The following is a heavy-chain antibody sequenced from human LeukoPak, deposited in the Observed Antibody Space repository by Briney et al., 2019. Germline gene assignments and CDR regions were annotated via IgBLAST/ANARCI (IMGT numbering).Heavy chain of an antibody. V-gene: IGHV3-7*01. J-gene: IGHJ4*02. Sequence: GGSLRLSCAASGFTFSSYWMSWVRQAPGKGLEWVANIKQDGSEKYYVDSVKGRFTISRDNAKNSLYLQMNSLRAEDTAVYYCAPRSRYSYGYAPDYWGQGTLVTVSS. D-gene: IGHD5-18*01. CDR2: IKQDGSEK. CDR3: APRSRYSYGYAPDY. CDR1: GFTFSSYW.